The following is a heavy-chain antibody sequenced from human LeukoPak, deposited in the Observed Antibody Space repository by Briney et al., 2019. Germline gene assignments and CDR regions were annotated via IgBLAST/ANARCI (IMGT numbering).Heavy chain of an antibody. CDR2: IRGSGIST. D-gene: IGHD3-22*01. CDR1: GFTFSSYA. CDR3: AKVPYDRTGYYYFDC. Sequence: GGSLRLSCAASGFTFSSYAMSWVRHAPGKGLEWVSDIRGSGISTYYADSVKGRFTISRDNSKNTLYLQMNSLRAEDTAVYYCAKVPYDRTGYYYFDCWGQGTLVTVSS. J-gene: IGHJ4*02. V-gene: IGHV3-23*01.